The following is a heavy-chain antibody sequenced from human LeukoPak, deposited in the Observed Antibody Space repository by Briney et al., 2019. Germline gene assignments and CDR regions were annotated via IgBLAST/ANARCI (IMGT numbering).Heavy chain of an antibody. Sequence: QPGGSLRLSCAASGFAFSTYAMSWVRQAPGKGLEWVSAISGSGDSTYYADSVKGRFTISRDNSKNTLYLQMNSLRAEDTAVYYCAKGAAVAGTRFDPWGQGTLVTVSS. CDR3: AKGAAVAGTRFDP. D-gene: IGHD6-19*01. CDR2: ISGSGDST. CDR1: GFAFSTYA. J-gene: IGHJ5*02. V-gene: IGHV3-23*01.